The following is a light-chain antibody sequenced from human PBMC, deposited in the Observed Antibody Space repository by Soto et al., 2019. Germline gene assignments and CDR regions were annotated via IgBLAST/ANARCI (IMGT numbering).Light chain of an antibody. J-gene: IGLJ2*01. Sequence: QSALTQPASVSGSPGQSITISCTGTSSDVGGYNYVSWYQQHPGKAPKLMIYDASNRPSGVSNRFSGSKSGNTASLTISGLQAEDEADYYCSSYTSSSTLAVVFGGGTKLTVL. CDR2: DAS. V-gene: IGLV2-14*01. CDR1: SSDVGGYNY. CDR3: SSYTSSSTLAVV.